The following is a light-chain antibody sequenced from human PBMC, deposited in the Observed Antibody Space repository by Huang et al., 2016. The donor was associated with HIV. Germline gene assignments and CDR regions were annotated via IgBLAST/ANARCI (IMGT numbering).Light chain of an antibody. CDR1: KDIRNY. CDR3: QQYDDLYS. J-gene: IGKJ2*03. V-gene: IGKV1-33*01. Sequence: DIEMTQSPSSLSASVGDRVTITCQASKDIRNYLNWYQQKPGKAPEVLSYQASNLQTGVPSRFSGNGSGTDFTFTISSLQPEDIATYYCQQYDDLYSFGQGTKLEIK. CDR2: QAS.